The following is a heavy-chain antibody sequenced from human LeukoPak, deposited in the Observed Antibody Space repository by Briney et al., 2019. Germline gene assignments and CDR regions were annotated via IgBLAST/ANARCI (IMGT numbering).Heavy chain of an antibody. D-gene: IGHD5-18*01. CDR3: ARFFGGYNYGYNGMDV. CDR1: GGSISSSSYY. J-gene: IGHJ6*02. Sequence: PSETLSLTCAVSGGSISSSSYYWGWIRQPPGKGLEWIGSIYYSGSTYYNPSLKSRVTISVDTSKNQFSLKLSSVTAADTAVYYCARFFGGYNYGYNGMDVWGQGTTVTVSS. V-gene: IGHV4-39*07. CDR2: IYYSGST.